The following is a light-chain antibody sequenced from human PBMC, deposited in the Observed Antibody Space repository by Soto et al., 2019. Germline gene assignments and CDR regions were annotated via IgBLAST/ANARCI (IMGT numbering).Light chain of an antibody. V-gene: IGKV1-17*01. CDR1: QGIRND. Sequence: VHRTLSCSSLSACVGHSVTIACRASQGIRNDLGWYQQKPGKAPKSLIYAASSLQSGVPSRFSGSKSGTEFTLTIPSLQTEEFATYYCQQSYSSPLTFGGGTKVDIK. CDR2: AAS. J-gene: IGKJ4*01. CDR3: QQSYSSPLT.